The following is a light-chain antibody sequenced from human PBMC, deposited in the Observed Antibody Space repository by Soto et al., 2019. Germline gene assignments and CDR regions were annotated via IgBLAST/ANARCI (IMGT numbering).Light chain of an antibody. CDR1: PSVSSY. V-gene: IGKV1-39*01. J-gene: IGKJ1*01. Sequence: DIQMTQSPSSLSASVGDRVTITCRASPSVSSYLNWYQQKPGKAPKLLIYSAFSLHSGVPSRFSGSGSGTEVTLTISSLQPEDFATYYCQQSYSTPWTFGQGTKVGIK. CDR3: QQSYSTPWT. CDR2: SAF.